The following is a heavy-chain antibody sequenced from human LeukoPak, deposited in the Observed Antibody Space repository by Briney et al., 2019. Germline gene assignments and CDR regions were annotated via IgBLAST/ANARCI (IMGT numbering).Heavy chain of an antibody. CDR2: IDPADSQT. CDR3: ARQLTSGDCDY. V-gene: IGHV5-10-1*01. Sequence: GESLKISCQSSGYSFTSYWICWVRQMPGRGLEWMGRIDPADSQTNYSPSFQGHVTISADKSISTVYLQWSTLKASDTAMYYCARQLTSGDCDYWGQGTLVTVSS. D-gene: IGHD1-1*01. CDR1: GYSFTSYW. J-gene: IGHJ4*02.